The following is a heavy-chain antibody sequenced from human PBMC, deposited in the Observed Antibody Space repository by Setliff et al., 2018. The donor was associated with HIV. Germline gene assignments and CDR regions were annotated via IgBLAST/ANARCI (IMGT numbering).Heavy chain of an antibody. CDR3: ARVRRGKAIITTGGMDV. D-gene: IGHD3-10*01. CDR1: GGTFSNYG. J-gene: IGHJ6*02. V-gene: IGHV1-2*02. CDR2: INPNNGDT. Sequence: ASVKVSCKASGGTFSNYGMSWVRQAPGQGLEWMGGINPNNGDTIYAQKFQGRVTVTRDTSINTAYMVLSSLKSDDTAMYFCARVRRGKAIITTGGMDVWGQGTTVTVSS.